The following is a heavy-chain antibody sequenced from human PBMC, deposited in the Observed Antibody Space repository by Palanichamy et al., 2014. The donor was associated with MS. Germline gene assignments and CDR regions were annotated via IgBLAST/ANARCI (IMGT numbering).Heavy chain of an antibody. CDR2: IFGGGDGT. D-gene: IGHD2-21*02. V-gene: IGHV3-23*01. J-gene: IGHJ4*02. CDR3: AKYQGLLFRSYYFDY. Sequence: EVQVLESGGGLVQPGGSLRLSCAASGFTFSNYAMGWVRQAPGKGLEWVSLIFGGGDGTYDADSVKGRFTISRDNSKNTVYLLMNSLRAEDTAVYYCAKYQGLLFRSYYFDYWGQGTLVTVSS. CDR1: GFTFSNYA.